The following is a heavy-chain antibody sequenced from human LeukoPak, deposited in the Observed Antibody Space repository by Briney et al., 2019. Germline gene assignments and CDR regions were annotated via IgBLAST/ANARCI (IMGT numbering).Heavy chain of an antibody. D-gene: IGHD4-17*01. CDR3: ARAYGSGRPISHNPFDY. J-gene: IGHJ4*02. Sequence: SETLSLTCTVSGGSISSSIYYWSWIRQPPGKGLEWIGEINHSGSTNYNPSLKSRVTISVDTSKNQFSLKLSSVTAADTAVYYCARAYGSGRPISHNPFDYWGQGTLVTVSS. CDR1: GGSISSSIYY. CDR2: INHSGST. V-gene: IGHV4-39*07.